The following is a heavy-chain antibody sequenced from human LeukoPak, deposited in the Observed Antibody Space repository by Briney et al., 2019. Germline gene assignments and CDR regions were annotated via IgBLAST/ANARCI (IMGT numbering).Heavy chain of an antibody. CDR1: GGSINSGSHH. V-gene: IGHV4-61*02. D-gene: IGHD4-17*01. CDR3: AGSGSWDYDEWYYYMDV. Sequence: PSETLSLTCTVSGGSINSGSHHWSWTREPAGKGLEWIGRIYTSGSTSYNPSLKSRVSISVDTSQTQFSLKLTSVTAADTAVYYCAGSGSWDYDEWYYYMDVWGKGVAVTVSS. CDR2: IYTSGST. J-gene: IGHJ6*03.